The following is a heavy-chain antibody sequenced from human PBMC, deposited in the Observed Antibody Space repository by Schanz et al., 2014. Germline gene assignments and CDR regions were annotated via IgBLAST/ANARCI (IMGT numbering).Heavy chain of an antibody. Sequence: LVESGGGVVQPGRSLRLSCAASGFTFSSYGMHCVRQVPGKGLEWVAVVCYDGSKKYYADPVKGRFTTSRDNSKNTMYLQMNSLRAEDTAVYYCVKDLQRELLRDDHYYGMDVWGQGTTVTVSS. CDR1: GFTFSSYG. D-gene: IGHD1-26*01. CDR2: VCYDGSKK. V-gene: IGHV3-33*06. CDR3: VKDLQRELLRDDHYYGMDV. J-gene: IGHJ6*02.